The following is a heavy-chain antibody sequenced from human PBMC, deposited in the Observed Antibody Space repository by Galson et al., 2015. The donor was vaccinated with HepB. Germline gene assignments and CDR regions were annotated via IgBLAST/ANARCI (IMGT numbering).Heavy chain of an antibody. J-gene: IGHJ4*02. D-gene: IGHD5-18*01. Sequence: SLRLSCAASGFTFSTYSMNWVRQAPGKGLEWVSSISSGSSYIYYADSVKGRFTISRDNAKNSLYLQMNSLRAEDTAVYYCASEGYSYGYSLGWGQGTLVTVSS. V-gene: IGHV3-21*01. CDR1: GFTFSTYS. CDR3: ASEGYSYGYSLG. CDR2: ISSGSSYI.